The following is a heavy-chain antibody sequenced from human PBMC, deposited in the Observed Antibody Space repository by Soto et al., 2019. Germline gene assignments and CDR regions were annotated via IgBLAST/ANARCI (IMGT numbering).Heavy chain of an antibody. D-gene: IGHD3-16*01. CDR1: GYTFTSYD. CDR2: MNPNSGNT. CDR3: ARLKQDYAVA. J-gene: IGHJ5*02. V-gene: IGHV1-8*01. Sequence: QVQLVQSGAEVKKPGASVKVSCKASGYTFTSYDINWVRLATGQGLEGMGWMNPNSGNTAYAQKYPGRVTMTRNTAISTAYMELSRVRSEDTAVYYCARLKQDYAVAWGQGTLGSVSS.